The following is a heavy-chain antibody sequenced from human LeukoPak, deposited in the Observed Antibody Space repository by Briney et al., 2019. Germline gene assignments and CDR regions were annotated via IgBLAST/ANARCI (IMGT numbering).Heavy chain of an antibody. J-gene: IGHJ4*02. CDR2: ISGSGGST. CDR3: ATANVLTTD. D-gene: IGHD1/OR15-1a*01. V-gene: IGHV3-23*01. CDR1: GFTVSSNY. Sequence: PGGSLRLSCAASGFTVSSNYMSWVRQAPGKGLEWVSAISGSGGSTYYADSVKGRFTISRDNSKNTLYLQMNSLRAEDTAVYYCATANVLTTDWGQGTLVTVSS.